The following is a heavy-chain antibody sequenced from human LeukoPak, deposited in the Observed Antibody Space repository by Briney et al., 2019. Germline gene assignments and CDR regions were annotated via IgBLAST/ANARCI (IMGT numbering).Heavy chain of an antibody. CDR1: GGSISSSSYY. J-gene: IGHJ4*02. CDR2: IYYSGST. Sequence: SETLSLTCTVSGGSISSSSYYWGWIRQPPGKGLEWIGSIYYSGSTYYNPSLKSRVTISVDTSKNQFSLKLSSVTAADTAVYYCARAPHLIAVAGHDFDYWGQGTLVTVSS. CDR3: ARAPHLIAVAGHDFDY. V-gene: IGHV4-39*07. D-gene: IGHD6-19*01.